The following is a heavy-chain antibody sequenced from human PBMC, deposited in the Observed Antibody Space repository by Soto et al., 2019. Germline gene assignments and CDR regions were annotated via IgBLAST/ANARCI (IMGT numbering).Heavy chain of an antibody. CDR3: ARVGGDSSGSFDY. J-gene: IGHJ4*02. CDR1: GFTFSSYS. V-gene: IGHV3-48*01. CDR2: ISSSSSTI. Sequence: GGSLRLSCAASGFTFSSYSMNWVRQAPGKGLEWVSYISSSSSTIYYADSVKGRFTISRDNAKNSLYLQMNSLRAEDTAVYYCARVGGDSSGSFDYWGQGTLVTVSS. D-gene: IGHD3-22*01.